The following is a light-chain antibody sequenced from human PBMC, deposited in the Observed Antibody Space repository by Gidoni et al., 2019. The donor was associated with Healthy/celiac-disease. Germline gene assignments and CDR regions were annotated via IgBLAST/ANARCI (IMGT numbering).Light chain of an antibody. V-gene: IGKV1-33*01. Sequence: DIKKTQPPSPQSASVGDRVTITCQASQDISNYLKWYQQKPGKAPKLLIYDASNLETGVPSRFSGSGSGTDVTFTISSLQPEDIATYYWQQYDNLPITFGQXTRLEIK. CDR3: QQYDNLPIT. CDR1: QDISNY. CDR2: DAS. J-gene: IGKJ5*01.